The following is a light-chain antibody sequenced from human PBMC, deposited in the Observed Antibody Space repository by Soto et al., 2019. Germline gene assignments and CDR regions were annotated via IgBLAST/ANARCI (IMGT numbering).Light chain of an antibody. CDR3: QHYNDWVKT. CDR1: QSVSSN. CDR2: GAS. V-gene: IGKV3-15*01. Sequence: IVMTQSPATLSVSPGERATLSCRASQSVSSNLAWYQQKPGQAPRLLIYGASTRATGIPARFSGSGSGTEFTLTISSLQSEDLAVYYCQHYNDWVKTFGQGTKLEIK. J-gene: IGKJ2*01.